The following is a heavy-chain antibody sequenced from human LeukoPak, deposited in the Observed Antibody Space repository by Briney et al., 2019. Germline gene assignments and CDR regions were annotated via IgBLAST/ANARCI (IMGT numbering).Heavy chain of an antibody. Sequence: GRSLRLSCAASEFTFRSYAMSWVRQAPGKGLEWVSSITSSISYIYYADSVKGRFTISRDNTKNSLYLQMNSLRAEDTAVYYCARGDPRRDGAWDYWGQGTLVTVSS. V-gene: IGHV3-21*01. CDR3: ARGDPRRDGAWDY. CDR2: ITSSISYI. J-gene: IGHJ4*02. CDR1: EFTFRSYA. D-gene: IGHD5-24*01.